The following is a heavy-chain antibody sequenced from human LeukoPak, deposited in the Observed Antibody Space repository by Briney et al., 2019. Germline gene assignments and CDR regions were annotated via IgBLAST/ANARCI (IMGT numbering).Heavy chain of an antibody. V-gene: IGHV4-30-4*08. Sequence: SETLSLTCTVSGGSISSGDYYWSWIRQPPWKGLEWIGYIYYSGSTYYNPSLKSRVTISVDTSKNQFSLKLSSVTAADTAVYYCARNLVPAAFDCWRQGTLVTLSS. CDR3: ARNLVPAAFDC. CDR2: IYYSGST. J-gene: IGHJ4*02. D-gene: IGHD2-2*01. CDR1: GGSISSGDYY.